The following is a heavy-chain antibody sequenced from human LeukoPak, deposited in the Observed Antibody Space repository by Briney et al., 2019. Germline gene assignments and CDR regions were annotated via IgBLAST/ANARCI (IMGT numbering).Heavy chain of an antibody. Sequence: ASVTVSCKASGYTFTSYGISWVRQAPGQGLERMGWISAYNGNTNYAQKLQGRVTMTTDTSTSTAYMELRSLRSDDTAVYYCARDHSLELPFDYWGQGTLVTVSS. D-gene: IGHD1-7*01. CDR2: ISAYNGNT. V-gene: IGHV1-18*01. J-gene: IGHJ4*02. CDR3: ARDHSLELPFDY. CDR1: GYTFTSYG.